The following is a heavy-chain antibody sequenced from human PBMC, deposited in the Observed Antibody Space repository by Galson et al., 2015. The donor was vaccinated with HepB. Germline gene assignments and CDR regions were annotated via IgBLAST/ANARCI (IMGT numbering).Heavy chain of an antibody. CDR3: ARDNPDGAATDWYFDL. J-gene: IGHJ2*01. D-gene: IGHD2-15*01. Sequence: SLRLSCAASGFTFSSYWMHWVRQAPGKGLVWVSRINSDGSSTSYADSVKGRFTISRDNAKNTLYLQMNSLRAEDTAVYYCARDNPDGAATDWYFDLWGRGTLVTVSS. CDR2: INSDGSST. V-gene: IGHV3-74*01. CDR1: GFTFSSYW.